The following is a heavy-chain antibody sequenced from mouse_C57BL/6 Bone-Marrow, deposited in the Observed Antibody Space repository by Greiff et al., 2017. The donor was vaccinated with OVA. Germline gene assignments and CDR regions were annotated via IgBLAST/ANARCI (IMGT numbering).Heavy chain of an antibody. J-gene: IGHJ4*01. CDR3: ARFITTVGSLYAMDY. V-gene: IGHV5-6*01. Sequence: DVQLQESGGDLVKPGGSLKLSCAASGFTFSSYGMSWVRQTPDKRLEWVATISSGGSYTYYPDSVKGRFTISRDNAKNTLYLQMSSLKSEDTAMYYCARFITTVGSLYAMDYWGQGTSVTVSS. CDR2: ISSGGSYT. D-gene: IGHD1-1*01. CDR1: GFTFSSYG.